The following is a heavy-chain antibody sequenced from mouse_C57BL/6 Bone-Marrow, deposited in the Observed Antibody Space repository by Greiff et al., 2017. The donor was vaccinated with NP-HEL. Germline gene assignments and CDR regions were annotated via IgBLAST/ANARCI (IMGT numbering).Heavy chain of an antibody. CDR2: ISNGGGST. CDR3: ARHHYYPYSIDY. V-gene: IGHV5-12*01. J-gene: IGHJ4*01. D-gene: IGHD1-2*01. CDR1: GFTFSDYY. Sequence: EVKLMESGGGLVQPGGSLKLSCAASGFTFSDYYMYWVRQTPEQRLEWVAYISNGGGSTYYPDTVKGRFTISRDNAKNTLYLQMSRLKSEDTAMYYCARHHYYPYSIDYWGQGTSVTVSS.